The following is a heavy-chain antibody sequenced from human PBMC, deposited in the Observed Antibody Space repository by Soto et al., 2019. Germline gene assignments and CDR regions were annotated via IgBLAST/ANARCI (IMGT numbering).Heavy chain of an antibody. J-gene: IGHJ4*02. CDR1: GYTFTSYS. D-gene: IGHD3-22*01. V-gene: IGHV1-18*01. CDR3: ARDANSDSSGYYSDY. Sequence: AAVQVSCKSSGYTFTSYSINWVRQAPGQGLEWMGWISTYSENTKHAQKFQGRVTMTTDTSTSTAYMELKRLRSDDTAVYYCARDANSDSSGYYSDYWGQGTLVTVSS. CDR2: ISTYSENT.